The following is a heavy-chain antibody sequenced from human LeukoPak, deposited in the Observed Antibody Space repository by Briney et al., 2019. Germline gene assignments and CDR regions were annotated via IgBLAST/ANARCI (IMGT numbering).Heavy chain of an antibody. J-gene: IGHJ4*01. D-gene: IGHD5-24*01. CDR2: VSGSGGST. V-gene: IGHV3-23*01. Sequence: GGSLRLSCAASGFIFSSNVMSWVRQAPGKGLEWVSGVSGSGGSTYYADSVKGRFTISRDNSKNTLYLQMNSLRAEDTAVYYCTKRQNDYNSFDYWGQGTLVTVSS. CDR1: GFIFSSNV. CDR3: TKRQNDYNSFDY.